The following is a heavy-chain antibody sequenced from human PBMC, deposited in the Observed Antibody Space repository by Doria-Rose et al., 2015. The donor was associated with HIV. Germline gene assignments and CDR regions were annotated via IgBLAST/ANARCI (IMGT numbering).Heavy chain of an antibody. Sequence: ESGPVLVKPTETLTLACTVSGVSLSSPGMGVSWIRQPPGEALEWLANIFSDDERSYKTSLKSRLTISRGTSKSQVVLTMTDMDPVGTATYYCARIKSSRWYHKYYFDFWGQGTLVIVSA. D-gene: IGHD6-13*01. CDR2: IFSDDER. J-gene: IGHJ4*02. V-gene: IGHV2-26*01. CDR3: ARIKSSRWYHKYYFDF. CDR1: GVSLSSPGMG.